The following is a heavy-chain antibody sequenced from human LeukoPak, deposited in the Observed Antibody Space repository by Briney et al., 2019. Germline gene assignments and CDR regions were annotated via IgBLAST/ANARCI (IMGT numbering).Heavy chain of an antibody. CDR1: GFTFSSYS. D-gene: IGHD3-16*01. V-gene: IGHV3-21*01. CDR2: ISSSSSYI. J-gene: IGHJ4*02. Sequence: GGSLRLSCAASGFTFSSYSMNWVRQAPGKGLEWVSSISSSSSYIYYADSVKGRFTISRDNAKNSLYLQMNSLRAEDTAVYYCASAKGGPTPHYWGQGTLVTVSS. CDR3: ASAKGGPTPHY.